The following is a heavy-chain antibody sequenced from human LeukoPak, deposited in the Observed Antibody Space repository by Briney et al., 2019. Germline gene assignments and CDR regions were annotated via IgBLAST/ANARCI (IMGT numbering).Heavy chain of an antibody. CDR2: ISAYNGNT. Sequence: GASVKVSCEASGYTFTSYGISWVRQAPGQGLEWMGWISAYNGNTNYAQKFQGRVTMTTDTSTSTAYMELRSLRSDDTAVYYCARGRAVRPYNWFDPWGQGTLVTVSS. CDR3: ARGRAVRPYNWFDP. J-gene: IGHJ5*02. CDR1: GYTFTSYG. V-gene: IGHV1-18*01. D-gene: IGHD6-6*01.